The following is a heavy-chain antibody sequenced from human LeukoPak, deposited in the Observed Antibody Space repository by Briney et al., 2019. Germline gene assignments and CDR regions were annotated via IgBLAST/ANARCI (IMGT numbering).Heavy chain of an antibody. CDR1: GYTFTSYY. V-gene: IGHV1-46*01. CDR3: ARVKGPERLTIFGVVRGSHGMDV. J-gene: IGHJ6*02. D-gene: IGHD3-3*01. CDR2: INPSGGST. Sequence: ASVKVSCKESGYTFTSYYMHCVRQAPGQGLEWMGIINPSGGSTSYAQKFQGRVTMTRDTSTSTVYMELSSLRSEDTAVYYCARVKGPERLTIFGVVRGSHGMDVWGQGTTVTVSS.